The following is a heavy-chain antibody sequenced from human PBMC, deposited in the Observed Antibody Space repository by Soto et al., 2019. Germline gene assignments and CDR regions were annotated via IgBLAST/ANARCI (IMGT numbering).Heavy chain of an antibody. CDR3: ARELLYYDSSGYSWDDAFDI. Sequence: SETLSLTCAVSGGSFSSSAYSWSWIRQPPGKGLEWIGFIYQSGSTYYNPSLKSRLTMSLDRPRNQFSLKLSSVTAADTAVYYCARELLYYDSSGYSWDDAFDIWGQRTMVTFSS. J-gene: IGHJ3*02. CDR1: GGSFSSSAYS. V-gene: IGHV4-30-2*01. D-gene: IGHD3-22*01. CDR2: IYQSGST.